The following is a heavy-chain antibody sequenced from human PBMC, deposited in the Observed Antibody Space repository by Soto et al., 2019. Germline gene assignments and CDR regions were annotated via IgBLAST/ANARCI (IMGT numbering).Heavy chain of an antibody. D-gene: IGHD6-13*01. V-gene: IGHV1-18*01. Sequence: QVQLVQSGTGVKKPGASVKVSCKASGYSFTNYGVSWVRQVPGQGLEWMGWFSNYNGNTNYAQKLQGRVTMTTDTSTTTAYMELRNLRSDDTAVYYCARDRGSSLDYWGQGTLVTVSS. J-gene: IGHJ4*02. CDR3: ARDRGSSLDY. CDR1: GYSFTNYG. CDR2: FSNYNGNT.